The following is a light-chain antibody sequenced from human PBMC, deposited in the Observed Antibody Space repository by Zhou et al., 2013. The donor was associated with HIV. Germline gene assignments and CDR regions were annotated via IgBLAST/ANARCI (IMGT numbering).Light chain of an antibody. V-gene: IGKV3-20*01. CDR1: QSVSGSF. CDR3: QQYGSSPWT. Sequence: EIVLTQSPGILSLSPGERATLSCRASQSVSGSFLAWYQQKPGQAPRLIIYGASSRATGIPDRFSGSGSGTDFTLTISRLEPEDFAVYYCQQYGSSPWTFGQGTKVEI. J-gene: IGKJ1*01. CDR2: GAS.